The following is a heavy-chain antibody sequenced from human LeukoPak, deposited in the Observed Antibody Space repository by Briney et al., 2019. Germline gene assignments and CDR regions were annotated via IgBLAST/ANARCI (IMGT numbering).Heavy chain of an antibody. V-gene: IGHV3-30*03. D-gene: IGHD4-17*01. CDR2: ISYDGSNK. CDR3: ARGYYGGNYTPSPLFDY. CDR1: GFTFSSYG. J-gene: IGHJ4*02. Sequence: GGSLRLSCAASGFTFSSYGMHWVRQAPGKGLEWVAVISYDGSNKYYADSVKGRFTISRDNSKNTLYLQMNSLRAEDTAVYYCARGYYGGNYTPSPLFDYWGQGTLVTVSS.